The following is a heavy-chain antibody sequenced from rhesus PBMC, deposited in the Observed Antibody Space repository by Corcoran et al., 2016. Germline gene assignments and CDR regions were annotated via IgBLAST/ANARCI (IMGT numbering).Heavy chain of an antibody. V-gene: IGHV4S7*01. CDR3: GRGTYYYDSGYSDY. Sequence: QVQLQESGPGLVKPSETLSLTCAVSGGSISDDYYWSWIRQPPGKGLEWIGYIYGSSGSTNYNPSLKNRVTISKDASKNQFSVKLSSVTAADTAVYYCGRGTYYYDSGYSDYWGQGVLVTVSS. J-gene: IGHJ4*01. CDR1: GGSISDDYY. D-gene: IGHD3-28*01. CDR2: IYGSSGST.